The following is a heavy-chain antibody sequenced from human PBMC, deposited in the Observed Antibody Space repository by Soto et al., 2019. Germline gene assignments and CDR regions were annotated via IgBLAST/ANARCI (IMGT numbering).Heavy chain of an antibody. Sequence: ASVKVSCKASGYTFISYGITWVRQAPGQGLEWMGWISGYNDNTNYEQKFHGRVTMTTDTSTSTAYMELRSLRSDDTAVYYCARAITYYDILTGYRGENWFDPWGQGTLVTVSS. D-gene: IGHD3-9*01. CDR3: ARAITYYDILTGYRGENWFDP. V-gene: IGHV1-18*04. J-gene: IGHJ5*02. CDR1: GYTFISYG. CDR2: ISGYNDNT.